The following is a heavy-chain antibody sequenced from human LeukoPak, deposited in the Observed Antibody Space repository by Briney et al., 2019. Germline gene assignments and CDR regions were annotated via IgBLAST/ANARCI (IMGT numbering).Heavy chain of an antibody. CDR2: ITDAGRDK. J-gene: IGHJ4*02. Sequence: GRSLRLSCAASGFTFSKYGLNWVRQSPGEGLEWVAVITDAGRDKIYADSVKGRFTISRDNSKNMLYLQMNSLRAEDTAVYYCSRSSLLYSSGWSGYYFDYWGQGTLVTVSS. CDR3: SRSSLLYSSGWSGYYFDY. V-gene: IGHV3-30*03. D-gene: IGHD6-19*01. CDR1: GFTFSKYG.